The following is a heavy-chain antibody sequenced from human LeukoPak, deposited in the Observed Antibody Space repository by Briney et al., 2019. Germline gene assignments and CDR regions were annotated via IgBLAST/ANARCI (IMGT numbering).Heavy chain of an antibody. CDR2: IIPIFGTT. V-gene: IGHV1-69*06. D-gene: IGHD6-13*01. Sequence: RASVKVSCKASGYTFTSYAMNWVRQAPGQGLEWMGGIIPIFGTTNYAQKFQGRVTITADKSTSTAYMELSSLRSEDTAVYYCARSSIIAAAGPYYFDYWGQGTLVTVSS. CDR3: ARSSIIAAAGPYYFDY. CDR1: GYTFTSYA. J-gene: IGHJ4*02.